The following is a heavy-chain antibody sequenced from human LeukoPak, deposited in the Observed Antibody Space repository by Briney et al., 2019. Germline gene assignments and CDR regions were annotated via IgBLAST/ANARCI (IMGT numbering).Heavy chain of an antibody. CDR1: GFTFSSNW. Sequence: GGSLRLSCAASGFTFSSNWMSWVRQAPGKGLEWVAVISYDGINKYYVDSVKGRFTISRDISKKTVYLQMNSLRAEDTAVYYCARDRYYDTSGVYYFDYWGQGTLVTVSS. CDR2: ISYDGINK. V-gene: IGHV3-30-3*01. CDR3: ARDRYYDTSGVYYFDY. D-gene: IGHD3-22*01. J-gene: IGHJ4*02.